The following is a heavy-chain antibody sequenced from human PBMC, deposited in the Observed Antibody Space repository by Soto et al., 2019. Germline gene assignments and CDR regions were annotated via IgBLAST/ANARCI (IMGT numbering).Heavy chain of an antibody. D-gene: IGHD6-25*01. CDR1: GGTFSSYA. Sequence: AASVKVSCKASGGTFSSYAISWVRQAPGQGLEWMGGIIPIFGTANYAQKFQGRVTITADESTSTAYMELSSLRSEDTAVYYCARDQRHYYYYGMDVWGQGTTVTVSS. V-gene: IGHV1-69*13. J-gene: IGHJ6*02. CDR2: IIPIFGTA. CDR3: ARDQRHYYYYGMDV.